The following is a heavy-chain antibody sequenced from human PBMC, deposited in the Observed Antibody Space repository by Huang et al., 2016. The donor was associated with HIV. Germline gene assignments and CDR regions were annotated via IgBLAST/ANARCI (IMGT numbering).Heavy chain of an antibody. D-gene: IGHD6-13*01. V-gene: IGHV3-30*02. J-gene: IGHJ4*02. CDR1: GFTFATYG. Sequence: QVQLVESGGGVVQPGGSLRLSCAASGFTFATYGMHWVRQGQGKGVGWLAFIRSDATDKYYADSVKGRFTASRDNSKNTLFLHMNSLRPEDTALYYCAKIPPLHANLATSGPGPVDYWGQGTLVTVSS. CDR2: IRSDATDK. CDR3: AKIPPLHANLATSGPGPVDY.